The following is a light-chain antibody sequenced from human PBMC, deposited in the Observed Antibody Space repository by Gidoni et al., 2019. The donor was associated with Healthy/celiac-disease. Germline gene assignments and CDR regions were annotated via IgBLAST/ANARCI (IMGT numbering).Light chain of an antibody. CDR2: GES. V-gene: IGKV3-20*01. CDR1: QSVSSFY. J-gene: IGKJ1*01. CDR3: QQYGSSPWT. Sequence: EIVLTQSPGTLSLSPGERATLSCRASQSVSSFYFACYQQKPGQAPRLLIYGESSRATGIPDKCSGSGSGIDFPHTIRRLESDDSAVYYGQQYGSSPWTFGQGTKVEIK.